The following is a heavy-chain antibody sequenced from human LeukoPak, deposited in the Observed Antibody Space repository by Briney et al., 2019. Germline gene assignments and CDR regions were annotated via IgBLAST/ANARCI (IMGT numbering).Heavy chain of an antibody. CDR1: GGSISSGGNY. CDR2: IHTSGST. CDR3: ASGRDGSNTLDY. V-gene: IGHV4-61*02. Sequence: PSETLSLTCTVSGGSISSGGNYWSWIRQPAGKGLEWIGRIHTSGSTNYNPSLKSRVTMSLDTSKNQFSLKLSSVTAADTAVYYCASGRDGSNTLDYWGQGTLVTVSS. D-gene: IGHD5-24*01. J-gene: IGHJ4*02.